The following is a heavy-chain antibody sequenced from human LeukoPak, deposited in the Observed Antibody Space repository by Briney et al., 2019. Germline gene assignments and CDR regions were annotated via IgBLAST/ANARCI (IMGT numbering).Heavy chain of an antibody. CDR2: IYTSGST. Sequence: PSETLSLTCTVPGGSISSYYWSWIRQPAGKGLEWIGRIYTSGSTNYNPSLKSRVTMSVDTSKNQFSLKLSSVTAADTAVYYCARGISITMVRGVSYYMDVWGKGTTVTISS. CDR1: GGSISSYY. D-gene: IGHD3-10*01. CDR3: ARGISITMVRGVSYYMDV. J-gene: IGHJ6*03. V-gene: IGHV4-4*07.